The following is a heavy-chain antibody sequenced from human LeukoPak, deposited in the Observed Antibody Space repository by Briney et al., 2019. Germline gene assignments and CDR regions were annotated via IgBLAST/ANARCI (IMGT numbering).Heavy chain of an antibody. Sequence: GGSLRLSCAASGFTFDDYGMSWVRQAPGKGLEWVANIKEDGSEKNYADSVKGRFTISRDNAKNSLYLQMNSLRGEDTAVYYCARARYSDLWGQGTLVTVSS. CDR3: ARARYSDL. J-gene: IGHJ4*02. CDR1: GFTFDDYG. V-gene: IGHV3-7*01. CDR2: IKEDGSEK.